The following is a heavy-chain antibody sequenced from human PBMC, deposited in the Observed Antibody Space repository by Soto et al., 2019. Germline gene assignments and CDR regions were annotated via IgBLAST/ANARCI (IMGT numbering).Heavy chain of an antibody. D-gene: IGHD4-17*01. Sequence: QVTLKESGPVLVKPTEPLTLTCTVSGFSLSNARMGVSWIRQPPGKALEWLAHIFSNDEKSYSTSLKSRLTISKDTSKSQVVPTMTNMDPVDTATYYCARILSQGYGGNFLDYWGQGTLVTVSS. CDR3: ARILSQGYGGNFLDY. J-gene: IGHJ4*02. CDR2: IFSNDEK. V-gene: IGHV2-26*01. CDR1: GFSLSNARMG.